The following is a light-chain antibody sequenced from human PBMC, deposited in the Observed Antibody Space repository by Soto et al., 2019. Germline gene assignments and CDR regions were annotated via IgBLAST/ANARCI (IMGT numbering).Light chain of an antibody. J-gene: IGKJ5*01. CDR2: DAS. CDR1: RSLSKW. CDR3: QQYYRSSIT. Sequence: DIQMTRSPSTLSASVGDRVTITCRASRSLSKWLAWYQQKPGKAPKLLIYDASTLERGVPSRLSGTRSGTEFTLPISSLQADDFATYYCQQYYRSSITFGQGTRLEIK. V-gene: IGKV1-5*01.